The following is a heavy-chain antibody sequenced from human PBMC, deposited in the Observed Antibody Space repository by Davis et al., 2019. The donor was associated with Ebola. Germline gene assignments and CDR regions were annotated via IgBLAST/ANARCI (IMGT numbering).Heavy chain of an antibody. CDR1: GFTFSTYS. V-gene: IGHV3-53*01. Sequence: GESLKISCAASGFTFSTYSMSWVRQAPGKGLEWVSVIYSGGSTYYADSVKGRFTISRDNSKNTLYLQMNSLRAEDTAVYYCARGPSVATAHYFDYWGQGTLVTVSS. D-gene: IGHD2-21*02. CDR2: IYSGGST. J-gene: IGHJ4*02. CDR3: ARGPSVATAHYFDY.